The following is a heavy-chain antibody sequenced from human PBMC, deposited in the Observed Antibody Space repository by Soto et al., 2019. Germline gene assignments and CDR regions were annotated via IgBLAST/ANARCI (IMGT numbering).Heavy chain of an antibody. V-gene: IGHV4-31*03. J-gene: IGHJ3*02. CDR3: ARSIWSPVSDIVVVPASPFDI. CDR2: IYYSGST. Sequence: SETLSLTCTVSGGSISSGGYYWSWIRQHPGKGLEWIGYIYYSGSTYYNPSLKSRVTISVDTSKNQFSLKLSSVTAADTAVYYCARSIWSPVSDIVVVPASPFDIWGQGTMVTVSS. D-gene: IGHD2-2*01. CDR1: GGSISSGGYY.